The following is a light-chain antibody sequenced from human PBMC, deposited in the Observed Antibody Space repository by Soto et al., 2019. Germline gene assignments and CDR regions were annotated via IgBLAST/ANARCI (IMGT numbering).Light chain of an antibody. J-gene: IGLJ3*02. CDR1: SSNIGAGYD. Sequence: QTVVTQPPSVSGAPGQRVTISCTGSSSNIGAGYDVHWYQQLPGTAPKLLIYGNSNRPSGVPDRFSGSKSGTSASLAITGLQAEDEADYYCQSYDSSLSGWVFGGGTKRTVL. V-gene: IGLV1-40*01. CDR2: GNS. CDR3: QSYDSSLSGWV.